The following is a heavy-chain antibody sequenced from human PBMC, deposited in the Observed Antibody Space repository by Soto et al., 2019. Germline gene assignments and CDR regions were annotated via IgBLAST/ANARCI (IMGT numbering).Heavy chain of an antibody. CDR3: AKEHGGESRSPDDY. J-gene: IGHJ4*02. V-gene: IGHV3-30*18. CDR2: ISSDGNNK. D-gene: IGHD3-10*01. Sequence: GGSLRLPWATSGFIFSYYGLHWVRQAPGKGPEWMATISSDGNNKHYADSVRGRFTISRDNSKNTLYLEMNSLRVDDTAVYYCAKEHGGESRSPDDYSGRGTLVIGSS. CDR1: GFIFSYYG.